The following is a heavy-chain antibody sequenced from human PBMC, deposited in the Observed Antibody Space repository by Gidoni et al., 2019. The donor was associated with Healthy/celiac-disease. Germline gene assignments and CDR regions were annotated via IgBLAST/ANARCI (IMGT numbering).Heavy chain of an antibody. V-gene: IGHV4-39*01. CDR2: IYYSGST. CDR1: GGSISSSSYY. Sequence: QLQLQESGPGLVKPSDTLSLTCTVSGGSISSSSYYWGWIRQPPGKGLEWIGSIYYSGSTYYNPSLKSRVTISVDTSKNQFSLKLSSVTAADTAVYYCARHVNYYGSGSYGPGPPNWFDPWGQGTLVTVSS. CDR3: ARHVNYYGSGSYGPGPPNWFDP. J-gene: IGHJ5*02. D-gene: IGHD3-10*01.